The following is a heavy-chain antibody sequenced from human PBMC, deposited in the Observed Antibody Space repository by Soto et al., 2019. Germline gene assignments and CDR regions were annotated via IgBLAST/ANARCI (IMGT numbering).Heavy chain of an antibody. CDR3: ARDLGSGWPRDAFDI. J-gene: IGHJ3*02. Sequence: GGSLRLSCAASGFTFSSYWMSWVRQAPGKGLEWVANIKQDGSEKYYVDSVKGRFTISRDNAKNSLYLQMNSLRAEDTAVYYCARDLGSGWPRDAFDIWGQGTMVTVSS. CDR1: GFTFSSYW. CDR2: IKQDGSEK. V-gene: IGHV3-7*01. D-gene: IGHD6-19*01.